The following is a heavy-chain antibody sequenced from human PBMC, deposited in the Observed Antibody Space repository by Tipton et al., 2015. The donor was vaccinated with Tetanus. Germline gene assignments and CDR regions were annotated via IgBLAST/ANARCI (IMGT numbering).Heavy chain of an antibody. Sequence: TLSLTCTVSGGSINDYYWGWIRQPPGMGLEWIGHISHSGSASYNPSLKSRVTISLDTSKNQFSLTLRSVTAADTAVYFCARHSGWFNFYSGVDVWGQGTMVTVSS. CDR1: GGSINDYY. J-gene: IGHJ6*02. D-gene: IGHD6-19*01. CDR2: ISHSGSA. V-gene: IGHV4-59*01. CDR3: ARHSGWFNFYSGVDV.